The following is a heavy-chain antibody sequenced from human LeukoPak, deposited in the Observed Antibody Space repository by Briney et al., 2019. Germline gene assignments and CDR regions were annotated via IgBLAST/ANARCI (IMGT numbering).Heavy chain of an antibody. CDR1: GFTFNNYG. D-gene: IGHD2-2*01. V-gene: IGHV3-23*01. CDR3: AKERAVVPRGGMDV. CDR2: TSGSGDTT. Sequence: PGGSLRLSCAVSGFTFNNYGMSWVRQAPGKGLEWVSATSGSGDTTYYADSVKGRFTISRDNSKNTLYLQMNSLRAEDTAVYYCAKERAVVPRGGMDVWGQGTTVTVSS. J-gene: IGHJ6*02.